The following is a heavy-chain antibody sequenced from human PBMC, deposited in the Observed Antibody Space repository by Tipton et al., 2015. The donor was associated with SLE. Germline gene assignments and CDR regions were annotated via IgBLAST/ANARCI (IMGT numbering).Heavy chain of an antibody. CDR3: AREGWHVGVHVFDM. CDR2: IYNSGST. J-gene: IGHJ3*02. V-gene: IGHV4-4*08. CDR1: GVSISDYY. Sequence: TLSLTCTVSGVSISDYYWSWIRQPPGRGLEWIGYIYNSGSTNYNPSLKSRVTMSVDTSKNQFSLKMISVTASDTAIYFCAREGWHVGVHVFDMWGQGTVVTVSS. D-gene: IGHD1-26*01.